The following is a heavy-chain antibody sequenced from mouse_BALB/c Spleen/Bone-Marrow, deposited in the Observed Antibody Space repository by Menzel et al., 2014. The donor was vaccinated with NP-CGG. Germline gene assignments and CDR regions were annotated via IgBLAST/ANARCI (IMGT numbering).Heavy chain of an antibody. CDR1: GYAFTNYL. J-gene: IGHJ3*01. D-gene: IGHD2-2*01. V-gene: IGHV1-54*01. CDR3: ARSRGYDVGPFAF. Sequence: QVQLQQSGAELVRPGTSVKVSCKASGYAFTNYLIEWVKQRPGQGLEWIGVINPGSGGSNYNENFKGKATLTADRSSSTAYMLLNSLTSDDSAVYFCARSRGYDVGPFAFWGQGTLATVSA. CDR2: INPGSGGS.